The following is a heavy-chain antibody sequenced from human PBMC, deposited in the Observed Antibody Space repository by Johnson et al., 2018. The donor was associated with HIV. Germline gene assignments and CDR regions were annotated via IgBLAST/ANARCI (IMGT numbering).Heavy chain of an antibody. CDR3: ARERISGNSGAGALDI. D-gene: IGHD4-23*01. V-gene: IGHV3-20*04. CDR2: INWNGGST. CDR1: GFTFEDYG. J-gene: IGHJ3*02. Sequence: MLLVESGGGVVRPGGSLRLSCAASGFTFEDYGMNWVRQAPGKGLEWVSGINWNGGSTGYADSVKGRFTISRDNAKYSLYLQMTRLRVEDTALYYCARERISGNSGAGALDIWGQGTMVTVSS.